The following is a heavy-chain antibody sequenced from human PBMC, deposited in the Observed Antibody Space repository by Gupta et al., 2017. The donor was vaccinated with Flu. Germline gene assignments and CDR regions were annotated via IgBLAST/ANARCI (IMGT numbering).Heavy chain of an antibody. Sequence: QLQLQESGPGLVQPSETLSLTCTFSGGSVSSGTYYWGWIRQPPGKGLEWIGSNDGNGKIYSGPSLGNQVTISVDTSKNPFALRLTAVHDEDAAVYYGGRAPHVGGQGTLVLVSS. V-gene: IGHV4-39*01. J-gene: IGHJ4*02. CDR3: GRAPHV. CDR1: GGSVSSGTYY. CDR2: NDGNGKI.